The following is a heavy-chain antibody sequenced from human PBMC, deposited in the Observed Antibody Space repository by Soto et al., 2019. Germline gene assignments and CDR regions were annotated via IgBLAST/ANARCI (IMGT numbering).Heavy chain of an antibody. Sequence: TLSLTCTVSGGSISSGGYYWSWIRQHPGKGLEWIGYIYYSGSTYYNPSLKSRVTISVDTSKNQFSLKLSSVTAADTAVYYCARETTYYYDSSGYYYVDYWGQGTLVTVSS. D-gene: IGHD3-22*01. CDR3: ARETTYYYDSSGYYYVDY. V-gene: IGHV4-31*03. CDR1: GGSISSGGYY. J-gene: IGHJ4*02. CDR2: IYYSGST.